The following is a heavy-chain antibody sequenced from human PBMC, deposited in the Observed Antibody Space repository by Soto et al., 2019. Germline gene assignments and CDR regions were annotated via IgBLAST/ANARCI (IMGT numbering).Heavy chain of an antibody. D-gene: IGHD2-15*01. J-gene: IGHJ4*02. CDR1: GYTFTSYG. V-gene: IGHV1-18*01. CDR2: IGAYNGNT. CDR3: ARGDIVVVIAAFDY. Sequence: ASVKVSCKASGYTFTSYGISWVRQAPGQGLEWMGWIGAYNGNTNYAQKLQGRVTMTTDTSTSTAYMELRSLRSDDTAVYYCARGDIVVVIAAFDYWGQGTLVTVSS.